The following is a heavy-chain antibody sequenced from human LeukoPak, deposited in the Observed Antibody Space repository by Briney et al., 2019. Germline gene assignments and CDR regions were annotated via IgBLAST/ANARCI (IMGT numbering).Heavy chain of an antibody. CDR2: ITSKGGST. CDR3: VKSGITVSGTDY. V-gene: IGHV3-64D*09. CDR1: GFTFSSYA. D-gene: IGHD6-19*01. Sequence: GGSLRLSCSASGFTFSSYAMHWVRQAPGKGLEYVSAITSKGGSTYYADSVKGRFTISRDNSKNTLYLQMSSLRAEDTAVYYCVKSGITVSGTDYWGQGTLVTVSS. J-gene: IGHJ4*02.